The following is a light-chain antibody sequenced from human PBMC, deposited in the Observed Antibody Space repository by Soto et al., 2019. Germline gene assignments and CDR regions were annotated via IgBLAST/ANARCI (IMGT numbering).Light chain of an antibody. CDR3: QQYYTTPWT. J-gene: IGKJ1*01. V-gene: IGKV4-1*01. CDR1: PSALYSSNNKKS. CDR2: WAS. Sequence: DIVMTQSPDSLAVSLGETATINCKSSPSALYSSNNKKSVAWYQQKPGQPPPLPIYWASTREAGAPDRFSGSEFWTDFSLTISSLQTEDVAVYYGQQYYTTPWTFGQGTKVEIK.